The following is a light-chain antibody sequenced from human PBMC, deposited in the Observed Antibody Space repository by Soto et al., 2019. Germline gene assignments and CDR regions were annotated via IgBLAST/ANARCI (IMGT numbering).Light chain of an antibody. CDR2: DVS. CDR3: SSYITSKTRQIV. V-gene: IGLV2-14*01. J-gene: IGLJ1*01. CDR1: SSDVGGYNY. Sequence: QSALTQPASVSGSPGQSITISCTGTSSDVGGYNYVSWYQQHPGKAPKFMIYDVSNRPSGVSNRFSGSKSGNTASLTISGLQAEDEADYYCSSYITSKTRQIVFVTGTKVTVL.